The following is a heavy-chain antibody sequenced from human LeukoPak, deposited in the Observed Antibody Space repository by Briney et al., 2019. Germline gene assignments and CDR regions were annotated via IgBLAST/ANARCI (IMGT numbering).Heavy chain of an antibody. CDR2: ISSSGSTI. CDR3: ARDSDCSGGSCYGVDV. D-gene: IGHD2-15*01. CDR1: GFTFSDYY. J-gene: IGHJ6*02. Sequence: GSLRLSCAASGFTFSDYYMSWIRQAPGKGLEWVSYISSSGSTIYYADSVKGRFTISRDNAKNSLYLQMNSLRAEDTAVSYCARDSDCSGGSCYGVDVWGQGTTVTVSS. V-gene: IGHV3-11*01.